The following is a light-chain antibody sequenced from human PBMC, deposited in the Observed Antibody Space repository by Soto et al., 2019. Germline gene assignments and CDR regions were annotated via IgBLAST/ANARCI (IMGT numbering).Light chain of an antibody. J-gene: IGKJ1*01. CDR3: QQYAGSPRT. CDR1: QNLGTLY. Sequence: EIVFAPSRGTPSLSPGERVTLSCRSSQNLGTLYLAWFQQKSGQAPRLLIYSASRRATGIPDRFTGSGSGTDFTLTINRVEPEDFAVYFCQQYAGSPRTFGQGTKVDI. CDR2: SAS. V-gene: IGKV3-20*01.